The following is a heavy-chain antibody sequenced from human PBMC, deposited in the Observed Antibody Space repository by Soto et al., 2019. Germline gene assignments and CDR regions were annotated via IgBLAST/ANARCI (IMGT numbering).Heavy chain of an antibody. CDR2: IYYSGSDSGST. CDR3: TRGGGDF. CDR1: GGSINTYY. J-gene: IGHJ4*02. D-gene: IGHD6-25*01. V-gene: IGHV4-59*01. Sequence: SETLSLTCTVSGGSINTYYWSWIRQPPGKGLEWIGYIYYSGSDSGSTNYIPSLKSRVTISVDTSKNQFSLRLTSVTAADTAVYFWTRGGGDFWGQGTLVTVSS.